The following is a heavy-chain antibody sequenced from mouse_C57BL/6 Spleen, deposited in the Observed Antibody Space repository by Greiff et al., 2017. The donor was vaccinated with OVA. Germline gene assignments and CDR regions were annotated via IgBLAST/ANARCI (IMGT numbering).Heavy chain of an antibody. CDR3: ARIDY. CDR2: IGSGRSTI. V-gene: IGHV5-17*01. CDR1: GFTFSDYG. J-gene: IGHJ2*01. Sequence: EVKLMESGGGLVKPGGSLKLSCAASGFTFSDYGMHWVRQAPEKGLEWVAYIGSGRSTIYYADTVKGRFTISRDNAKNTLFLQMTSLRSEDTAMYYCARIDYWGQGTTLTVSS.